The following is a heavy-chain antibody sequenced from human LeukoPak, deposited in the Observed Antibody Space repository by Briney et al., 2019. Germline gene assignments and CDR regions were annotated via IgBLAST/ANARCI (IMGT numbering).Heavy chain of an antibody. CDR2: IYYSGST. J-gene: IGHJ1*01. CDR3: ARDSWTPPREAAAGSAEYFQH. CDR1: GGSISSYY. V-gene: IGHV4-59*01. Sequence: NTSETLSLTCTVSGGSISSYYWSWIRQPPGKGLEWIGYIYYSGSTNYNPSLKSRVTISVDTSKNQFSLKLSSVTAADTAVYYCARDSWTPPREAAAGSAEYFQHWGQGTLVTVSS. D-gene: IGHD6-13*01.